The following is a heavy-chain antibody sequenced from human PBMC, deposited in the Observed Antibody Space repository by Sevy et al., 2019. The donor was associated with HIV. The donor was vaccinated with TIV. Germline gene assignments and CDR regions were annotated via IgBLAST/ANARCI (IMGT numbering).Heavy chain of an antibody. J-gene: IGHJ6*03. CDR2: IKSKTDGGTT. CDR1: GFTFSNAW. V-gene: IGHV3-15*01. Sequence: GGSLRLSCAASGFTFSNAWMSWVRQAPGKGLEWVGRIKSKTDGGTTDYAAPVKGRFTISRDDSKNTLYLQMNSLKTEDTAVYYGTTDPITSLTYYYDSSGPKGYMDVWGKGTTVTVSS. D-gene: IGHD3-22*01. CDR3: TTDPITSLTYYYDSSGPKGYMDV.